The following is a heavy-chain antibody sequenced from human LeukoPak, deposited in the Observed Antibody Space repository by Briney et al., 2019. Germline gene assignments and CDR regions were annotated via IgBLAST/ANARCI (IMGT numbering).Heavy chain of an antibody. J-gene: IGHJ3*02. CDR1: GGTFSSYA. CDR3: ARDLYSSSWYPGAFDI. CDR2: IIPIFGTA. V-gene: IGHV1-69*13. D-gene: IGHD6-13*01. Sequence: SVKVSCKASGGTFSSYAISWVRQAPGQGLEWMGGIIPIFGTANYAQKFQGRVTITADESTSTAYMELSSLRSEDTAVYYCARDLYSSSWYPGAFDIWGQGTMVTVSS.